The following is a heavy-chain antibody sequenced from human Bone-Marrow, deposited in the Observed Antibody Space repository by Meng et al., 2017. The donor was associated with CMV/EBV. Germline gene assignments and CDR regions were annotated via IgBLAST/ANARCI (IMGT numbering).Heavy chain of an antibody. J-gene: IGHJ6*02. CDR2: IIPILGIA. D-gene: IGHD3-10*01. CDR1: GGTFSSYT. V-gene: IGHV1-69*04. Sequence: SVKVSCKASGGTFSSYTISWVRQAPGQGLEWMGRIIPILGIANYAQKFQGRVTITADKSTSTAYMELKSLRSEDTAVYYCARDQGYGSGSYYYYYYYGMDVWGQGTTVTVSS. CDR3: ARDQGYGSGSYYYYYYYGMDV.